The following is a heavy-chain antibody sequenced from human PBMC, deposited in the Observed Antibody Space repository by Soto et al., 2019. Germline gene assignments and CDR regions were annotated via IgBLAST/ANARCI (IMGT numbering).Heavy chain of an antibody. CDR1: GGSFSGYY. J-gene: IGHJ4*02. V-gene: IGHV4-34*01. D-gene: IGHD3-10*01. CDR2: INHSGST. CDR3: ASKRTMVRGVIAFDY. Sequence: PSETLSLTCAVYGGSFSGYYWSWIRQPPGKGLEWIGEINHSGSTNYNPSLKSRVTISVDTSKNQFSLKLSSVTAADTAVYYCASKRTMVRGVIAFDYWGQGTLVTVSS.